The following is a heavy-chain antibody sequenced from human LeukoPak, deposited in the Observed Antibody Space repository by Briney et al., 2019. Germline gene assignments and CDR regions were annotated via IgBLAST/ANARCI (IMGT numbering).Heavy chain of an antibody. V-gene: IGHV1-18*01. D-gene: IGHD6-13*01. Sequence: ASVKVSCKASGYTFTSYGISWVRQAPGQGLEWMGWISAYNGNTNYTQKLQGRVTMTTYTSTSTAYMELRSLRSDDTAVYYCARVSGSWPNWAVEVGYYYYYGMDVWGQGTTVTVSS. CDR2: ISAYNGNT. J-gene: IGHJ6*02. CDR1: GYTFTSYG. CDR3: ARVSGSWPNWAVEVGYYYYYGMDV.